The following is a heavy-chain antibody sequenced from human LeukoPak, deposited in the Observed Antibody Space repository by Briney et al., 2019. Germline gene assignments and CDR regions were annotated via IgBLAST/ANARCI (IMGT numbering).Heavy chain of an antibody. CDR3: ARETAAAGSFIAINDY. D-gene: IGHD6-13*01. J-gene: IGHJ4*02. CDR2: IYYSGHT. Sequence: SETLSLTCTVSGVSISTYYWSWIRQPPGKGLEWIGHIYYSGHTNYNPSLRGRVTISVDKSKNQFSLKLSSVTAADTAIYYCARETAAAGSFIAINDYWSQGTLVIVSS. V-gene: IGHV4-59*12. CDR1: GVSISTYY.